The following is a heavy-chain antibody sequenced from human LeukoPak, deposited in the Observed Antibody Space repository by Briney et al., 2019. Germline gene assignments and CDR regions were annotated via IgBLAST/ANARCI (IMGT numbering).Heavy chain of an antibody. V-gene: IGHV4-4*08. Sequence: PSETLSLTCTVSGASISRSYWSWIRQFPGKDLQWIGYIYSAKTTIYNPSLNSRATISADTSNNRVSLHLTSVTAADTAVYFCAREVFKCSPQYDSKWGQGTRVTVSS. D-gene: IGHD3-22*01. CDR3: AREVFKCSPQYDSK. CDR2: IYSAKTT. CDR1: GASISRSY. J-gene: IGHJ1*01.